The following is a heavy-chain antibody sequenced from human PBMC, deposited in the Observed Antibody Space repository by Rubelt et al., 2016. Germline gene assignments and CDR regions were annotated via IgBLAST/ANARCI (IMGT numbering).Heavy chain of an antibody. CDR3: ARSPLGSSGWYGSFDY. V-gene: IGHV4-34*01. CDR1: GGSFSGYY. J-gene: IGHJ4*02. Sequence: QVQLQQWGAGLLKPSETLSLTCAVYGGSFSGYYWSWIRQPPGKGLEWIGEINHSGSTNYNPSLKSRVTISVDKSKNQFSLKLSSVTAADTAVYYCARSPLGSSGWYGSFDYWGQGTLVTVSS. CDR2: INHSGST. D-gene: IGHD6-19*01.